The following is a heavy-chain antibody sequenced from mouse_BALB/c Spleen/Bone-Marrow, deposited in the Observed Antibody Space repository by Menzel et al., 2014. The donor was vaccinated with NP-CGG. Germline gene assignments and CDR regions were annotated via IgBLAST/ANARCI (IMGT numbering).Heavy chain of an antibody. CDR3: ARCYYGNYFDY. Sequence: QVQLQQSGAELVKPGASVKLSCKASGYTFTSYWMHWVKQRPGQGLEWIGEINPSNGRTNYNEKFKSKATLTVDKSSSTAYMQLSILTSEDSAVYYCARCYYGNYFDYWGQGTTLTVSS. CDR2: INPSNGRT. D-gene: IGHD2-1*01. J-gene: IGHJ2*01. CDR1: GYTFTSYW. V-gene: IGHV1S81*02.